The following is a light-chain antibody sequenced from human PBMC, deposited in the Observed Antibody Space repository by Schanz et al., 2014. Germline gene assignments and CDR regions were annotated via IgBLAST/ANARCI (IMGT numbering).Light chain of an antibody. CDR2: SNN. Sequence: QSVLTQPPSASGTSGQRVSISCSGSSSNIGSNTVSWYQQLPGRAPKLLIYSNNNRPSGVPDRFSGSKSGTSAYLAISGLQSEDEAAFYCAAWDDSLNGGVFGGGTKLTVL. V-gene: IGLV1-44*01. CDR3: AAWDDSLNGGV. CDR1: SSNIGSNT. J-gene: IGLJ3*02.